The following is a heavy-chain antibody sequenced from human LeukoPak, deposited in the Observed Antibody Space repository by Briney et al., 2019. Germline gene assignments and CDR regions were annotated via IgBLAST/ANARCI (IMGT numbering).Heavy chain of an antibody. Sequence: PSETLSLTCTVSGGSISISSYYWGWIRQPPGKGLEWIGSIYYSGSTYYNPSLKSRVTISVDTSKNQFSLKLSPVTAAVTAVYYCAVNYYDSSGYYFDYWGQGTLVTVSS. CDR3: AVNYYDSSGYYFDY. CDR2: IYYSGST. CDR1: GGSISISSYY. D-gene: IGHD3-22*01. J-gene: IGHJ4*02. V-gene: IGHV4-39*01.